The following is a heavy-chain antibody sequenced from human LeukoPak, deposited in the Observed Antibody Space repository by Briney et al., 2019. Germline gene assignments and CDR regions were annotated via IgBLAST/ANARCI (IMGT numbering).Heavy chain of an antibody. CDR2: ISAYNGNT. CDR3: ARDAQPTDILTGYFAY. V-gene: IGHV1-18*01. J-gene: IGHJ4*02. D-gene: IGHD3-9*01. CDR1: GYTFTSYG. Sequence: ASVKVSCKASGYTFTSYGISWVRQAPGQGLEWMGWISAYNGNTNYAQKLLGRVTMTTDTSTSTAYMELSSLRSEDTAVYYCARDAQPTDILTGYFAYWGQGTLVTVSS.